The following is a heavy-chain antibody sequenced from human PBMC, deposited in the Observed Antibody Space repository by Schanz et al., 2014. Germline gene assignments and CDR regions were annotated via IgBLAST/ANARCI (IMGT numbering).Heavy chain of an antibody. Sequence: QVQLVQSGADVKKPGASVKVSCKASGNTLSAYYIHWIRQAPGQGLEWMGWIDPNSGGTNYAQKFQGRVTVTTDTAISTAYMELSRLTSDDTAVFFCARENTAVAGMPRVMDVWGQGTTVTVTS. CDR2: IDPNSGGT. CDR1: GNTLSAYY. D-gene: IGHD6-19*01. J-gene: IGHJ6*02. CDR3: ARENTAVAGMPRVMDV. V-gene: IGHV1-2*02.